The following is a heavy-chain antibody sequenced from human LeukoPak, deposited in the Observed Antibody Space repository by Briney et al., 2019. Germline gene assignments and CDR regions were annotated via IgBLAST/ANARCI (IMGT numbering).Heavy chain of an antibody. V-gene: IGHV3-30*02. CDR1: GFTFSSYG. Sequence: GGSLRLSCAASGFTFSSYGMHWVRQAPGKGLEWAAFIRYDGSNKYYADSVKGRFTISRDNPENTLYLQMNSLRAADTAVYYCAKDPTHYRVWDDYDSTVLSYWGQGTLVTVSS. D-gene: IGHD3-22*01. J-gene: IGHJ4*02. CDR2: IRYDGSNK. CDR3: AKDPTHYRVWDDYDSTVLSY.